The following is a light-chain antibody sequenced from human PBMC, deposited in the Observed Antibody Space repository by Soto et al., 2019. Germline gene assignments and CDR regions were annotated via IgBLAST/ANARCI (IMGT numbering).Light chain of an antibody. J-gene: IGLJ3*02. CDR1: TSDVGDYNY. CDR3: SSYSSSIRV. V-gene: IGLV2-14*01. CDR2: EVS. Sequence: QSALTQPASVSGSPGQSVTISCTGTTSDVGDYNYVSWYQQHPGKAPKLMIYEVSNRPTGISVRFSGSKSGNTASLTISGLRAEDEADYFCSSYSSSIRVFGGGTKLTVL.